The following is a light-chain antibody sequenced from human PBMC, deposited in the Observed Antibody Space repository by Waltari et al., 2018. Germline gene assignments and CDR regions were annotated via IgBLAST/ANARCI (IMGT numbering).Light chain of an antibody. J-gene: IGKJ2*01. CDR1: QSVLYSSNNKNY. CDR3: QQYYSTLSYT. V-gene: IGKV4-1*01. CDR2: WAS. Sequence: DIVMTQPPDSLAVSLGDRATINCKSSQSVLYSSNNKNYLAWYQQKPGQPPKLLIYWASTRESGVPDGFSGRGSGTDFTLTISSLQAEDVAVYYCQQYYSTLSYTFGQGTKLEIK.